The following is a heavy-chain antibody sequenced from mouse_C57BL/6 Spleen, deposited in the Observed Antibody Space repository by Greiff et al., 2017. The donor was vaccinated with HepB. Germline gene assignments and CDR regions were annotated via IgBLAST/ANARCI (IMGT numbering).Heavy chain of an antibody. Sequence: EVKLVESEGGLVQPGSSMKLSCTASGFTFSDYYMAWVRQVPEKGLEWVANINYDGSSTYYLDSLKSRFIISRDNAKNILYLQMSSLKSEDTATYYCARDITTVVPYWYFDVWGTGTTVTVSS. D-gene: IGHD1-1*01. J-gene: IGHJ1*03. CDR1: GFTFSDYY. CDR2: INYDGSST. V-gene: IGHV5-16*01. CDR3: ARDITTVVPYWYFDV.